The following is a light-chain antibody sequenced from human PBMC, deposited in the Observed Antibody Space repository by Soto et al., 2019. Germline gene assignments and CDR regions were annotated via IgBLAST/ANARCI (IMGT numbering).Light chain of an antibody. CDR3: YSYAGTYTFV. CDR1: ANDVGGHNY. V-gene: IGLV2-11*01. J-gene: IGLJ1*01. Sequence: QSALTQPRSVSGSPGQSATISCTGTANDVGGHNYVSWYQQHPGEAPKLLIYDVTERPSGVPDRFSGSKSGNTASLTISGLQTEDEADYYCYSYAGTYTFVFRTGTTVTVL. CDR2: DVT.